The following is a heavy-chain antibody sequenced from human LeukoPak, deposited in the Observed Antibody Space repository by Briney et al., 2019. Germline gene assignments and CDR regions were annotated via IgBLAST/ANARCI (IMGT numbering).Heavy chain of an antibody. CDR2: IYYSGST. CDR3: ARDSSRGSGSYWYYYYMTS. V-gene: IGHV4-39*07. J-gene: IGHJ6*03. D-gene: IGHD3-10*01. CDR1: GGSITRSSYY. Sequence: PSETLSLTCIVSGGSITRSSYYWGWIRQPPGKGLEWIGSIYYSGSTHYNPSLKSRVTISVDTSKNQFSLKLSSVTAADTAVYHCARDSSRGSGSYWYYYYMTSGAKGPRSPSP.